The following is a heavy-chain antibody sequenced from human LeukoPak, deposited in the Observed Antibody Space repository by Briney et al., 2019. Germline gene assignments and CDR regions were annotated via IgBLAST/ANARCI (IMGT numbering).Heavy chain of an antibody. CDR2: ISSSGGST. D-gene: IGHD1-1*01. J-gene: IGHJ4*02. CDR3: AKAKFKGLSTGTSFTLVFDD. CDR1: GLTFSAFG. Sequence: GGSLRLSCAASGLTFSAFGMSWVRQAPGKGLEWVSGISSSGGSTYYADSVKGRFTISRDNSKNTLYLQMNSLRAEDTAVYYCAKAKFKGLSTGTSFTLVFDDWGQGTRVTVSS. V-gene: IGHV3-23*01.